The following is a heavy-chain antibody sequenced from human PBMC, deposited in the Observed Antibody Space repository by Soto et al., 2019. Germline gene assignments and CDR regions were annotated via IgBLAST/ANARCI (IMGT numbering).Heavy chain of an antibody. Sequence: GGSLRLSCAASGFTFSSYWMHWVRQAPGKGLVWVSRINSDGSSTSYADSVKGRFTISRDNAKNTLYLQMNSLRAEDTAVYYCAREAHIVVVTAIQYNWFDPWGQGTLVTVSS. D-gene: IGHD2-21*02. CDR2: INSDGSST. CDR3: AREAHIVVVTAIQYNWFDP. CDR1: GFTFSSYW. V-gene: IGHV3-74*01. J-gene: IGHJ5*02.